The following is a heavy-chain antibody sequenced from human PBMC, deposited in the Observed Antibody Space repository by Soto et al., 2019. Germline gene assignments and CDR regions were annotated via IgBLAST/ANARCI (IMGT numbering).Heavy chain of an antibody. D-gene: IGHD3-10*01. CDR3: AREDDGGDRDYYGLDV. CDR1: GGSISSDNYH. J-gene: IGHJ6*02. CDR2: IYYSGSI. V-gene: IGHV4-30-4*08. Sequence: QVQLQQSGPGLVKPSQTLSLTCTVSGGSISSDNYHWTWIRQSPGKGLEWIGYIYYSGSIFYNPSFKSRVTISVDTSKNQFSLQLSSVTAADTAVYCCAREDDGGDRDYYGLDVWGQGTTVTVSS.